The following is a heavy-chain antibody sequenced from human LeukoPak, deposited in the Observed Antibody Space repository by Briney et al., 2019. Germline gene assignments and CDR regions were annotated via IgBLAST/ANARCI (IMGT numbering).Heavy chain of an antibody. CDR3: AKALEQETVIALDS. CDR1: GFTFSTYA. V-gene: IGHV3-23*01. Sequence: PGGSLRLSCAASGFTFSTYAMRWVRQAPGKGLEWVSAISGSGGSTYYADSVKGRFTISRDNSKHTLYLQMNSVRAEDTSINFCAKALEQETVIALDSWGQGTLVTVSS. CDR2: ISGSGGST. D-gene: IGHD3-16*02. J-gene: IGHJ4*02.